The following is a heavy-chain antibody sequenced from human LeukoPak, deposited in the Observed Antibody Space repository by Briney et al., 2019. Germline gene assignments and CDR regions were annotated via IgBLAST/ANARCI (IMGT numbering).Heavy chain of an antibody. CDR3: ARGTGYSYGYSPYYFDY. J-gene: IGHJ4*02. CDR1: GGSFSGYY. Sequence: SETLSLTCAVYGGSFSGYYWSWIRQPPGKGLEWTGEINHSGSTNCNPSLKSRVTISVDTSKNQFSLKLSSVTAADTAVYYCARGTGYSYGYSPYYFDYWGQGTLVTVSS. CDR2: INHSGST. V-gene: IGHV4-34*01. D-gene: IGHD5-18*01.